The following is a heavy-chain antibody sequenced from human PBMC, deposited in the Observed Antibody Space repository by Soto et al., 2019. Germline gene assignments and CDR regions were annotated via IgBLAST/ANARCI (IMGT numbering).Heavy chain of an antibody. J-gene: IGHJ4*02. D-gene: IGHD2-2*01. Sequence: GGSLRLSCAASGFTVSSNYMSWVRQAPGKGLEWVSVIYSGGSTYYADSVKGRFTISRGNSKNTLYLQMNSLRAEDTAVYYCARESRDGFWYYFDYWGQGTLVTVSS. CDR1: GFTVSSNY. CDR3: ARESRDGFWYYFDY. CDR2: IYSGGST. V-gene: IGHV3-53*01.